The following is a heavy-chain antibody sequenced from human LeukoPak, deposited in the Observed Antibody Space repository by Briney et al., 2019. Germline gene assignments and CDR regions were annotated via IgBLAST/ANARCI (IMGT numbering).Heavy chain of an antibody. CDR1: GGSIGSSSYY. CDR2: IYYSGSI. CDR3: ARVAVAVKNFDY. D-gene: IGHD6-19*01. V-gene: IGHV4-39*07. J-gene: IGHJ4*02. Sequence: SETLSLTCTVSGGSIGSSSYYWGWIRQPPGKGLEWIGSIYYSGSIYYNPSLKSRVTISVDTSKNQFSLKLSSVTAADTAVYYCARVAVAVKNFDYWGQGTLVTVSS.